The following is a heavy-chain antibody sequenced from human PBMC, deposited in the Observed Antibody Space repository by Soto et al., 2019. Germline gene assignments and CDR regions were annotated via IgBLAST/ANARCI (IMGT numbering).Heavy chain of an antibody. V-gene: IGHV4-59*01. D-gene: IGHD6-19*01. Sequence: PSETLSLTCSVSGGSITYYYWTWIRQPPGKGLEWIGYIYYSGSTNYNPSLQSRVTMLVDTSKNQFSLKLTSVTAADTAAYYCARGVDGQWAEYWGQGXLVTVSS. J-gene: IGHJ4*02. CDR2: IYYSGST. CDR1: GGSITYYY. CDR3: ARGVDGQWAEY.